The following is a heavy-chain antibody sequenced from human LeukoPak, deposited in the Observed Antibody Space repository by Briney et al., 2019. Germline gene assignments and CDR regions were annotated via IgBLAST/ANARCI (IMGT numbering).Heavy chain of an antibody. CDR3: ARGRQNSGSYSDAFDI. V-gene: IGHV4-39*01. Sequence: PSETLSLTCTVSGGSISSSSYYWGWIRQPPGKGLEWIGSIYYSGSTCYNPSLKSRVTISVDTSKNQFSLKLSSVTAADTAVYYCARGRQNSGSYSDAFDIWGQGAMVTVSS. CDR1: GGSISSSSYY. CDR2: IYYSGST. J-gene: IGHJ3*02. D-gene: IGHD1-26*01.